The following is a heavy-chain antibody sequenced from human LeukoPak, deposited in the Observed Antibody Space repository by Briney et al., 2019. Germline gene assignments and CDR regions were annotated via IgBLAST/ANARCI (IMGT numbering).Heavy chain of an antibody. CDR2: ISGYNGHT. CDR1: GYTFTSYN. V-gene: IGHV1-18*04. D-gene: IGHD4-17*01. J-gene: IGHJ4*02. Sequence: ASGKVSCKASGYTFTSYNIGWVRQAPGQGLEWMGWISGYNGHTNYARRLQGRVTMTTGTSTSTAYLELRSLRSDDTAVFYCARRWTTMTDDYFDYWGQGTLVTVSS. CDR3: ARRWTTMTDDYFDY.